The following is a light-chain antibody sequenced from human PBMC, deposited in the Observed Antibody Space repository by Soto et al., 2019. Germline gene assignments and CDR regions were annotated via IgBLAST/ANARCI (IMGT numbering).Light chain of an antibody. CDR2: AAS. Sequence: IHITQPPSTLSASVGDRVTITCRASQSLNNDLAWYQQKPGKAPKLLIYAASSLQSGVPSRFSGSGSGTDFTLTISSLHPEDFATYYSQQSYRTLPTFGQGTKL. CDR3: QQSYRTLPT. V-gene: IGKV1-39*01. CDR1: QSLNND. J-gene: IGKJ1*01.